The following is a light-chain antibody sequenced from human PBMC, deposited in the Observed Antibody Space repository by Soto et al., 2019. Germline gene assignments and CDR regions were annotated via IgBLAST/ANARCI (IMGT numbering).Light chain of an antibody. CDR2: KAS. V-gene: IGKV1-5*03. CDR3: QQYNSYWT. J-gene: IGKJ1*01. CDR1: QSISSW. Sequence: IQMPQSPSTLSASVGDRVPITCRASQSISSWLAWYQQKPGKAPKLLIYKASSLESGVPSRFSGSGSGTEFTLTISSLQPDDFATYYCQQYNSYWTFGQGTKVDI.